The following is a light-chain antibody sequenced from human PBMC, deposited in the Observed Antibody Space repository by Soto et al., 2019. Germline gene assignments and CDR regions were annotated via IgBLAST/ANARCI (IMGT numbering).Light chain of an antibody. V-gene: IGLV2-14*01. J-gene: IGLJ1*01. CDR1: RSDVGAYNY. CDR2: EVT. CDR3: SSFTSRFTFV. Sequence: QSALTQPASVSGSPGQSIAISCTGTRSDVGAYNYVSWYQQHPAKAPKLMISEVTNRPSGVSDRFSGSKSGNTASLTISGLQAEDEADHYCSSFTSRFTFVFGTGTKVTVL.